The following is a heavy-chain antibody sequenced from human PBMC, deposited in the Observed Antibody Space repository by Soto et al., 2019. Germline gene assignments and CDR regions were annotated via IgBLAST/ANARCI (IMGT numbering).Heavy chain of an antibody. D-gene: IGHD3-16*02. CDR3: ATTHYAYVWGSYRPYYFDY. CDR2: ISPIFGTA. Sequence: GASVKVSCKASGGTFSSYAISWVRQAPGQGLEWMGGISPIFGTANYAQKLQGRVTITADESTSTAYMELSSLRSEDTAVYYCATTHYAYVWGSYRPYYFDYWGQGTLVTVSS. V-gene: IGHV1-69*13. CDR1: GGTFSSYA. J-gene: IGHJ4*02.